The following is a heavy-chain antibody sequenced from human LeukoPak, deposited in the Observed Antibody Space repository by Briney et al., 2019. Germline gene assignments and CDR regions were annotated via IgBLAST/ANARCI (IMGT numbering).Heavy chain of an antibody. J-gene: IGHJ6*03. CDR3: ASTPYSSSWYNYYYYMDV. D-gene: IGHD6-13*01. Sequence: SETLSLTCTVSGGSISSGSYYWSWIRQPAGKGLEWIGRIYTSGSTNYNPSLKSRVTISVDTSKNQFSLKLSSVTAADTAVYYCASTPYSSSWYNYYYYMDVWQRDHGHRLL. CDR1: GGSISSGSYY. CDR2: IYTSGST. V-gene: IGHV4-61*02.